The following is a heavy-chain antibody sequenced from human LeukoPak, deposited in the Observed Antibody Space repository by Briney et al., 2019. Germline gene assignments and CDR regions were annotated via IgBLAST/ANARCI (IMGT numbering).Heavy chain of an antibody. CDR3: AGDSRSSGLTVDY. D-gene: IGHD6-19*01. CDR2: VNSDGSST. Sequence: GGSLRLSCAASGFTFSSHWMHWVRQAPGKGLVWVSRVNSDGSSTSYAASVEGRFTISRDNAKNTLYLQMNSLRDEDTAVYYCAGDSRSSGLTVDYWGQGALVTVSS. J-gene: IGHJ4*02. V-gene: IGHV3-74*01. CDR1: GFTFSSHW.